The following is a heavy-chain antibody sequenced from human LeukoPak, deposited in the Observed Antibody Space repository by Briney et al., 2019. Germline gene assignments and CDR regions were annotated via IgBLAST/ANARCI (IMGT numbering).Heavy chain of an antibody. Sequence: ASVTVSCKASGYTFTSYYMHWVRQAPGQGLEWMGIINPSGGSTSYAQKFQGRVTMTRDTSTSTVYMELSSLRSEDTAVYYCARDYPTGDYSFDYWGQGTLVTVSP. V-gene: IGHV1-46*01. CDR2: INPSGGST. D-gene: IGHD4-17*01. CDR1: GYTFTSYY. J-gene: IGHJ4*02. CDR3: ARDYPTGDYSFDY.